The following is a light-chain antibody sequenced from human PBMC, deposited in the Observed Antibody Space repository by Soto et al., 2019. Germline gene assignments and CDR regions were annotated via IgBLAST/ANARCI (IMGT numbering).Light chain of an antibody. CDR3: GTWDSSLKAWL. Sequence: QSVMTQPPSVSAAPGQKVTISCSGSSSSIGRNFVSWYQQLPGTGPKLLIYDNGKRPSGTPERFSGSKSGMSATLAITGLQTWDEADYYCGTWDSSLKAWLFGAGTKLTVL. V-gene: IGLV1-51*01. CDR1: SSSIGRNF. CDR2: DNG. J-gene: IGLJ3*02.